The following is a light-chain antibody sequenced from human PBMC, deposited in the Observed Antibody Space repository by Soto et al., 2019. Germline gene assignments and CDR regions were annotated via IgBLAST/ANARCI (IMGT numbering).Light chain of an antibody. CDR2: EVS. J-gene: IGLJ1*01. CDR1: SNDVGGYNF. V-gene: IGLV2-8*01. CDR3: PSYTVYNFSYL. Sequence: QSVLTQPPSASGSPGQSVTTSCTGTSNDVGGYNFVSWYQQHPGKAPKLMIFEVSKRPSGVPDRFSGSKSGSTASLTVSGLQAEYEADYYSPSYTVYNFSYLFGSRSKITV.